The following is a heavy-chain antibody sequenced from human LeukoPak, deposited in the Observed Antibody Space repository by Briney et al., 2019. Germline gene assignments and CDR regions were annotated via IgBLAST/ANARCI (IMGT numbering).Heavy chain of an antibody. Sequence: PGGSLRLSCEASGFTFSDFWMSWVRQAPGKGLEWVANIKQNGSEIDYVDSVKGRFTISRDNARNSLYLQMNSLRAEDTAVYYCARGGFDIWGQGTMVTVSS. J-gene: IGHJ3*02. CDR1: GFTFSDFW. D-gene: IGHD3-10*01. CDR3: ARGGFDI. V-gene: IGHV3-7*01. CDR2: IKQNGSEI.